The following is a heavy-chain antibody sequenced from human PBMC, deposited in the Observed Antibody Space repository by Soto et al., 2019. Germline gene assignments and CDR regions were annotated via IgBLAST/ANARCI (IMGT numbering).Heavy chain of an antibody. CDR3: ARDLRRGTNGMDV. J-gene: IGHJ6*02. Sequence: SVKVSCKASGGTFSSYTISWVRQAPGQGLEWMGRIIPILGIANYAQKLQGRVTMTTDTSTSTAYMELRSLRSDDTAVSYCARDLRRGTNGMDVWGQGTTVTVSS. D-gene: IGHD2-8*01. V-gene: IGHV1-69*04. CDR1: GGTFSSYT. CDR2: IIPILGIA.